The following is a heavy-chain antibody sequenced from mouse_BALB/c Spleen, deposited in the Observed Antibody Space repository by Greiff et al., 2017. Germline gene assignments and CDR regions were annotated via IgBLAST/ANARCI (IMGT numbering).Heavy chain of an antibody. D-gene: IGHD2-4*01. V-gene: IGHV1S81*02. J-gene: IGHJ1*01. CDR2: INPSNGRT. Sequence: QVQLQQPGAELVKPGASVKLSCKASGYTFTNYWMHWVKQRPGQGLEWIGEINPSNGRTNYNEKFKGKATLTTDKSSSTAYMQLSRLTSEDSAVYFCARRVYDYDGYFDVWGAGTTVTVSS. CDR1: GYTFTNYW. CDR3: ARRVYDYDGYFDV.